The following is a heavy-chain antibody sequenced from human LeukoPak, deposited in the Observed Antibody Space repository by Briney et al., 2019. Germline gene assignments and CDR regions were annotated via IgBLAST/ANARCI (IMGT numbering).Heavy chain of an antibody. Sequence: PSETLSLTCTVPGGSISSYYWSCIRQPPRKGLECIAHIYYSGSTNYNPSLKSRVTISVDPSKHQFSLKLSSVTAADTAVYYCARANLTKSRTYYYYYMDVWGKGTTVTVSS. CDR3: ARANLTKSRTYYYYYMDV. CDR2: IYYSGST. V-gene: IGHV4-59*01. D-gene: IGHD1-14*01. J-gene: IGHJ6*03. CDR1: GGSISSYY.